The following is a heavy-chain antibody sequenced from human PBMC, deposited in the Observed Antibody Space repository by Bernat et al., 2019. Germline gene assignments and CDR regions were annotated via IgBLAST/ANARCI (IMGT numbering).Heavy chain of an antibody. CDR2: ISCSGGST. CDR3: AKSDSSGYYSGELFYGMDV. Sequence: EVQLLESGGGLVQPGGSLRLSCAASGFTFSSYAMSWVRQAPGKGLEGVLAISCSGGSTYYGGSGKGRFTISRDNSKNTLYLQMNSLRAEDTAVYYCAKSDSSGYYSGELFYGMDVWGQGTTVTVSS. J-gene: IGHJ6*02. CDR1: GFTFSSYA. V-gene: IGHV3-23*01. D-gene: IGHD3-22*01.